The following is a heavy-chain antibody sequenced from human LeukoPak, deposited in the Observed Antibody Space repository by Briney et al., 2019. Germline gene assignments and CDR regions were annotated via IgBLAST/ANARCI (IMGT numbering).Heavy chain of an antibody. Sequence: ASVKVSCKASGYTFNTFYMHWLRQVPGQGPEWLGWINPNTGGTASSQRFQGRITVFADTSTNTAYMELTGLTSDDTAVYYCARVFCGGDKMCYKRFPDFGPWGEGTLVTVSS. V-gene: IGHV1-2*02. J-gene: IGHJ5*01. CDR1: GYTFNTFY. CDR3: ARVFCGGDKMCYKRFPDFGP. D-gene: IGHD2-21*02. CDR2: INPNTGGT.